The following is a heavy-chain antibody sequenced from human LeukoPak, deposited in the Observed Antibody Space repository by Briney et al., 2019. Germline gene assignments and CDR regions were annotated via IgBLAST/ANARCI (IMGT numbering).Heavy chain of an antibody. CDR2: IYTSGST. Sequence: SETLSLTCNVSGGSISSYYWSWIRQPAGKGLEWIGRIYTSGSTNYNPSLKSRVTMSVDTSRNQISLKMSSVTAADTAVYYCAREGVAAAGRTLDYWGQGTLVTVSS. CDR3: AREGVAAAGRTLDY. V-gene: IGHV4-4*07. D-gene: IGHD6-13*01. CDR1: GGSISSYY. J-gene: IGHJ4*02.